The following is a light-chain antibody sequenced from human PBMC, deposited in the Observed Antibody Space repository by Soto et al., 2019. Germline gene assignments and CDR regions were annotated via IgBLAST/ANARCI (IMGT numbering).Light chain of an antibody. Sequence: IVLTKSPCTLSLSPGERRTLCSRASQSVSRFLSGHQEKPVQCPRILCYDASGRATGIPARFSGSGCGMYFTLEIRSLGREDFAVYYCREGSNWPPGLTGGGGTKVDSK. V-gene: IGKV3-11*01. CDR2: DAS. CDR1: QSVSRF. J-gene: IGKJ4*01. CDR3: REGSNWPPGLT.